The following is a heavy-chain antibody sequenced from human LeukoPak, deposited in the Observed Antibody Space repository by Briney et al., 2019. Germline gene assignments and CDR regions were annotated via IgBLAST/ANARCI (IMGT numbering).Heavy chain of an antibody. CDR1: GYTSTDYY. D-gene: IGHD1-26*01. V-gene: IGHV1-2*02. Sequence: ASVKVSCKPSGYTSTDYYIHWVRQAPGQGLEWMGWINLNGGGTNYAQNFQGRVTMTRDTSISTAYLELSRMTSDDTAVYYCAKVGAGFNWYFDLWGRGTLVTVSS. J-gene: IGHJ2*01. CDR3: AKVGAGFNWYFDL. CDR2: INLNGGGT.